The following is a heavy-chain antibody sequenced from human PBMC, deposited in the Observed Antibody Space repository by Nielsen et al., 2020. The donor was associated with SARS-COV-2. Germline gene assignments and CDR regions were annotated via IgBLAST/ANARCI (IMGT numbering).Heavy chain of an antibody. Sequence: ASVKVSCKASGYTFTAYYMHWVRQAPGQGLEWMGRINPNSGGTNYAQKFQGRVTMTRDTSISTAYMELSRLRSDDTAVYYCARDEDLGGSGHLQHWGQGTLVTVSS. D-gene: IGHD1-26*01. J-gene: IGHJ1*01. V-gene: IGHV1-2*06. CDR2: INPNSGGT. CDR1: GYTFTAYY. CDR3: ARDEDLGGSGHLQH.